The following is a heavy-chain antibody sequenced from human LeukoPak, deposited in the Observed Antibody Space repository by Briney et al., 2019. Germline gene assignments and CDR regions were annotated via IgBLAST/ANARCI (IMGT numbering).Heavy chain of an antibody. J-gene: IGHJ4*02. CDR1: DDSITIYY. D-gene: IGHD6-19*01. Sequence: SETLSLTCTVSDDSITIYYWTWIRQPPGKGLEWIGYIDHTGSTNYNPSLNSRVTISRDTSKNHFSLELSSVTAADTAMYYCVKSGGYGLIDYWGQGTLVTVSS. V-gene: IGHV4-59*08. CDR2: IDHTGST. CDR3: VKSGGYGLIDY.